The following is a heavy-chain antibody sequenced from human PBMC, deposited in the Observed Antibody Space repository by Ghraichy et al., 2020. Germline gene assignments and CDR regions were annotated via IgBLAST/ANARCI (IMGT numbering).Heavy chain of an antibody. CDR3: ATHDTRTTSVFED. V-gene: IGHV3-11*06. J-gene: IGHJ3*01. CDR1: GFIFSTYP. CDR2: SGSSGTHT. D-gene: IGHD4-17*01. Sequence: GGSLRLSCAASGFIFSTYPINWIRQAPGNALEWISYSGSSGTHTKFSESVRGRFTVSRDNGKSSVYLQMTSLRAEDTAVYYCATHDTRTTSVFEDWGRGTRVAVS.